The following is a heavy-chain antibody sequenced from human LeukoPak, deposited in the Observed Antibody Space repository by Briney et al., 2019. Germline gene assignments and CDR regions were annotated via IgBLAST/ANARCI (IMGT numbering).Heavy chain of an antibody. V-gene: IGHV4-31*03. J-gene: IGHJ6*02. CDR3: ARDMYQLLVDV. Sequence: SETLSLTCTVSCVSIRSGGYYWSWIRQHPGKGLEWIGYIYYSGSTYYNPSLKSRVTISVDTSKNQFSLKLSSVTAADTAVYYCARDMYQLLVDVWGQGTTVTVSS. D-gene: IGHD2-2*01. CDR2: IYYSGST. CDR1: CVSIRSGGYY.